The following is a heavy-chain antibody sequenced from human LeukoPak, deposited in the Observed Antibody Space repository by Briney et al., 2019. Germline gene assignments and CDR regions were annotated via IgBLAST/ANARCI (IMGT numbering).Heavy chain of an antibody. CDR1: GFTFSRFG. CDR2: ISHDGSNK. V-gene: IGHV3-30*18. Sequence: GGSLRLSCAASGFTFSRFGIHWVRQAPGKGLEWVAVISHDGSNKYYADSVKGRFTISRDNSKNTLYVQMNSLTTEDTAVYYCAKDSSGYYGGYFDYWGRGTLVTVSS. CDR3: AKDSSGYYGGYFDY. J-gene: IGHJ4*02. D-gene: IGHD3-22*01.